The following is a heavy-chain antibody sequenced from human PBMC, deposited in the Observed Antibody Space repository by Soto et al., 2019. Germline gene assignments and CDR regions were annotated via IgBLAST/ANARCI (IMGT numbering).Heavy chain of an antibody. Sequence: PSETLSLTCTVSGGSISSSSYYWGWIRQPPGKGLEWIGSIYYSGSTYYNPSLKSRVTISVDTSENQFSLKLSSVTAADTAVYYCARRGSSRLYYYYYMDVWGKGTTVTVSS. J-gene: IGHJ6*03. D-gene: IGHD3-16*01. CDR3: ARRGSSRLYYYYYMDV. CDR2: IYYSGST. CDR1: GGSISSSSYY. V-gene: IGHV4-39*01.